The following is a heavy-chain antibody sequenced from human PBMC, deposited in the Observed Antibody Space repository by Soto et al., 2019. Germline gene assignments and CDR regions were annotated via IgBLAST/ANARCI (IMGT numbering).Heavy chain of an antibody. CDR3: ARVQRDTAMGHFDY. CDR1: GGSISSGGYY. J-gene: IGHJ4*02. CDR2: ISYSGRN. V-gene: IGHV4-30-4*01. Sequence: SETLSLTCTVSGGSISSGGYYWSWIRQHPGTGLEWIGHISYSGRNDYNPSLKSRVTLSVDTSKNQFSLTLSSVTAADTAVYYCARVQRDTAMGHFDYWGQGTLVTVSS. D-gene: IGHD5-18*01.